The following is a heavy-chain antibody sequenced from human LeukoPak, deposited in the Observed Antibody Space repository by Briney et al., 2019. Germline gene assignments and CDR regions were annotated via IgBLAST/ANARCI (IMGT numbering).Heavy chain of an antibody. V-gene: IGHV3-30*04. J-gene: IGHJ4*02. CDR2: ISYDGSNK. CDR1: GFTFSSYA. D-gene: IGHD6-13*01. Sequence: GGSLRLSCAASGFTFSSYAMHWVRQAPGKGLEWVAVISYDGSNKYYADSVKGRFTISRDNSKNTLYLQMNSLRAEDTAVYYCERGAPHSARVPHSSSWGCDYWGEGTLVTVP. CDR3: ERGAPHSARVPHSSSWGCDY.